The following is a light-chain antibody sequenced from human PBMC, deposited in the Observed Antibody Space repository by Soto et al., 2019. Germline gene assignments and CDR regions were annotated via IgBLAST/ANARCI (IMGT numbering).Light chain of an antibody. J-gene: IGKJ4*01. V-gene: IGKV3-15*01. CDR1: QSVSSY. CDR2: GAS. CDR3: QHYNNKRPLLT. Sequence: EIVLTQSPPTLSLSPGERXTPSFRSIQSVSSYLAWYQQKPGQPPRLLIYGASTRATAIPDRFSGSGSGTEFTLTISSLQSEDFAVYYCQHYNNKRPLLTFGGGTKVDIK.